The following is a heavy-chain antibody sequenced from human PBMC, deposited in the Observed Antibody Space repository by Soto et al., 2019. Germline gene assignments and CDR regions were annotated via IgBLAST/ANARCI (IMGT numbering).Heavy chain of an antibody. J-gene: IGHJ6*02. CDR3: ARRRITTFGVVITGYGLDV. V-gene: IGHV4-4*02. Sequence: PSETLSLTCAVSGDSTTNNNCWNWVRQPPGKGLEWIGEIYDSGTTNDNPSLKSRVTISVDKSKNQFSLKLNSLTAADTAVYYCARRRITTFGVVITGYGLDVWGQGTTVTVSS. CDR1: GDSTTNNNC. D-gene: IGHD3-3*01. CDR2: IYDSGTT.